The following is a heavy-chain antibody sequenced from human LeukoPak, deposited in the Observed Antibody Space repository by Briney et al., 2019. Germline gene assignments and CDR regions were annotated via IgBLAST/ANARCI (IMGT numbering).Heavy chain of an antibody. V-gene: IGHV5-51*01. CDR3: ARPVYGDYGGPWYFDL. Sequence: GESLKISCKGSGYSFTSYWIGWVRQMPGKGLEWMGMIYPGDSDTRYSPSFQGQVTISADKSISTAYLQWSSLKASDTAMYYCARPVYGDYGGPWYFDLWGRGTLVTVSS. CDR2: IYPGDSDT. J-gene: IGHJ2*01. D-gene: IGHD4-17*01. CDR1: GYSFTSYW.